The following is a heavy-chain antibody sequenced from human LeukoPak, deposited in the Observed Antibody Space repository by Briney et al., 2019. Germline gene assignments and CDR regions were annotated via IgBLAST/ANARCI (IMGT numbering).Heavy chain of an antibody. CDR1: GFTFSNYA. V-gene: IGHV3-23*01. J-gene: IGHJ4*02. Sequence: PGGSLRLSCAASGFTFSNYAMTWVRQAPGKGLEWISGISGRGGSTYYADSVRGRFTISRDNSRNTLYLQMNSLGADDTAVYYCAKGNWRYFDYWGQGTLVTVSS. CDR2: ISGRGGST. D-gene: IGHD1-1*01. CDR3: AKGNWRYFDY.